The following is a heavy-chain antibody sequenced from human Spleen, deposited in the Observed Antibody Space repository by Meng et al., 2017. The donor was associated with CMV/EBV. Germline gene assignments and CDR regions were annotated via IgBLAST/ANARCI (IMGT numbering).Heavy chain of an antibody. CDR1: GFTFSNYG. D-gene: IGHD4-11*01. V-gene: IGHV3-30*02. CDR3: ARDIQGLHGCDY. CDR2: IRYDGTKK. Sequence: GESLKISCAASGFTFSNYGMHWVRQAPGKGLEWVAFIRYDGTKKDYADSVKGRFTISRDDTQNTLSLQMNSLRAEDTAVYYCARDIQGLHGCDYWGQGTLVTVSS. J-gene: IGHJ4*02.